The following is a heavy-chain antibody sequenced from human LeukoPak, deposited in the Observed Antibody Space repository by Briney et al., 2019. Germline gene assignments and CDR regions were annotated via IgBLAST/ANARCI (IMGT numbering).Heavy chain of an antibody. V-gene: IGHV3-30*18. CDR3: AKLTGVDILDI. J-gene: IGHJ3*02. Sequence: PGRSLRLSCAASGFTFNSFGMHWVRQAPGKGLEWVAIISSDGSKENYIDSVKGRFTISRDNSKNTLYLQMNSLRDEDTAVYYCAKLTGVDILDIWGQGTMVTVSS. D-gene: IGHD1-14*01. CDR1: GFTFNSFG. CDR2: ISSDGSKE.